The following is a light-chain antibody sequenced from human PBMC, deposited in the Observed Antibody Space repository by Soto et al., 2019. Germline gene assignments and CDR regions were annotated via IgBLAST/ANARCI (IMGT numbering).Light chain of an antibody. CDR1: QSVSNNY. V-gene: IGKV3-20*01. CDR2: CSY. Sequence: EIVLTQSPGTLSLSPGEIATLSCRAIQSVSNNYLAWYQQKPGQAPILLIYCSYSRATGIPTRISGSGSGTEFTLTISSLQSEDFAVYYFKQYNRXPLTCGAGPKV. CDR3: KQYNRXPLT. J-gene: IGKJ4*01.